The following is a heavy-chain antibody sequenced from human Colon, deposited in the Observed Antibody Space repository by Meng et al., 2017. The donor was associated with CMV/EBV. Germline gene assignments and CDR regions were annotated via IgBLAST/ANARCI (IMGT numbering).Heavy chain of an antibody. CDR1: GFSLETYGVG. D-gene: IGHD2-21*01. CDR3: SRRRTSIPFDY. Sequence: QITLKESGPTLVKPTQTLTLTCTFSGFSLETYGVGVGWIRQPPGKAPEWVALIYWDDDKRYNPSLENRLTITKDTSKNQVFLTMTDMGPMDTATYFCSRRRTSIPFDYWGQGILVTVSS. V-gene: IGHV2-5*02. CDR2: IYWDDDK. J-gene: IGHJ4*02.